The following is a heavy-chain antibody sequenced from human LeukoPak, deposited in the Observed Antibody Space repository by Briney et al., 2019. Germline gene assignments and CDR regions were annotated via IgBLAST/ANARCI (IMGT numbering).Heavy chain of an antibody. CDR3: ARELGVYGIFGEGSYGMDV. CDR1: GGSISSSSYY. Sequence: AETLSLTCTVSGGSISSSSYYWGWIRQPPGKGLEWIGSIYYSGSTYYNPSLKSRVTISVDTSKNQFSLKLSSVTAADTAVYYCARELGVYGIFGEGSYGMDVWGQGTTVTVSS. CDR2: IYYSGST. V-gene: IGHV4-39*07. J-gene: IGHJ6*02. D-gene: IGHD3-9*01.